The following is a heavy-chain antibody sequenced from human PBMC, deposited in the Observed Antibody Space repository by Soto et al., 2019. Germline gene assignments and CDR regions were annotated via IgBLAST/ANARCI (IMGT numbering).Heavy chain of an antibody. Sequence: EVQVVESGGDLIQPGGSLRLSCAASGFKVGSSYVTWVRQAPGKGLEWVSVIVSGGSTHYADSVTGRFTVSRDVSNNTVYLHMSSLRAEDTAVYFWATDPPNGGIGYFDSWGLGTLVTVSS. CDR2: IVSGGST. V-gene: IGHV3-53*01. J-gene: IGHJ4*02. CDR1: GFKVGSSY. CDR3: ATDPPNGGIGYFDS. D-gene: IGHD2-21*01.